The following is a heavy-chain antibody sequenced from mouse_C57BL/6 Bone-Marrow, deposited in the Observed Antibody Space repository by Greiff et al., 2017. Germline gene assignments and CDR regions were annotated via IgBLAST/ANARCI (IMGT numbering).Heavy chain of an antibody. CDR3: TLYDYTWFAY. CDR2: IRNKANNHAT. J-gene: IGHJ3*01. CDR1: GFTFSDAW. V-gene: IGHV6-6*01. Sequence: EVKLMESGGGLVQPGGSMKLSCAASGFTFSDAWMDWVRQSPEKGLEWVAEIRNKANNHATYYAESVKGRFTISRDDSKSSVYLQMNSLRAEDTGIYYCTLYDYTWFAYWGQGTLVTVSA. D-gene: IGHD2-4*01.